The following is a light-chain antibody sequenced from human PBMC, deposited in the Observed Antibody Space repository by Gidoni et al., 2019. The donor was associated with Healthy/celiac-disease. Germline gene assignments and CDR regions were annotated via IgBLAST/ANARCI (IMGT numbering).Light chain of an antibody. CDR1: QDISNY. V-gene: IGKV1-33*01. Sequence: IKMTQSPSSLSASVGDRVTITCQASQDISNYLNWYQQKPGKAPKLLIYDASNLETGVPSRFSGSGSGTDFTFTISSLQPEDIATYYCQQYGTFGPGTKVDIK. CDR2: DAS. J-gene: IGKJ3*01. CDR3: QQYGT.